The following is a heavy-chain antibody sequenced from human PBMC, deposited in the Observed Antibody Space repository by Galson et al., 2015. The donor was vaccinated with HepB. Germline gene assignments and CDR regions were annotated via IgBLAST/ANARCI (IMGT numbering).Heavy chain of an antibody. CDR3: ARCRTPARYGMDV. D-gene: IGHD2-15*01. CDR2: IWYGGSNK. V-gene: IGHV3-33*01. J-gene: IGHJ6*02. Sequence: SLRLSCAASGFTFSSYGMHWVRQAPGKGLEWVAVIWYGGSNKYYADSVKGRFTISRDNSKNTLYLQMNSLRAEDTAVYYCARCRTPARYGMDVWGQRTTVTVSS. CDR1: GFTFSSYG.